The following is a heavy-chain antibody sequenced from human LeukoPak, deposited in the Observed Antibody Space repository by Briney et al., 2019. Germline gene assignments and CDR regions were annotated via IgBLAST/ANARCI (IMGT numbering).Heavy chain of an antibody. J-gene: IGHJ4*02. CDR2: INHSGTT. Sequence: SETLPLTCVVYGGSFSDHYWNWIRQPPGKGLEWIGEINHSGTTNYNASLKSRVTISVDTSKNHFSLKLNSMTAADTAVYYCARKASHFSYGLRAIDYWGQGNLVTVSS. CDR1: GGSFSDHY. V-gene: IGHV4-34*01. CDR3: ARKASHFSYGLRAIDY. D-gene: IGHD5-18*01.